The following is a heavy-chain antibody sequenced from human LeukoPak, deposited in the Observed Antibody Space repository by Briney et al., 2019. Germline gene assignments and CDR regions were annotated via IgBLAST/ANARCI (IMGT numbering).Heavy chain of an antibody. J-gene: IGHJ4*02. CDR1: GFSLITYN. Sequence: GGSLRLSCAASGFSLITYNMNWVRQAPGKGLEWVSSISSTSSHIYYADSVKGRFTISRDNAKNSLYLQMNSLRAEGTAVYYCARAPYDILTGYSPYYFESWGQGTLVTVSS. D-gene: IGHD3-9*01. CDR3: ARAPYDILTGYSPYYFES. CDR2: ISSTSSHI. V-gene: IGHV3-21*06.